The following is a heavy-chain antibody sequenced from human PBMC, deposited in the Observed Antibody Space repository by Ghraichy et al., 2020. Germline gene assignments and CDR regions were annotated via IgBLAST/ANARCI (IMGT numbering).Heavy chain of an antibody. CDR3: AREVGYYDSSGRLWPYYFDY. D-gene: IGHD3-22*01. Sequence: SETLSLTCAVYGGSFSGYYWSWIRQPPGKGLEWIGEINHSGSTNYNPSLKSRVTISVDTSKNQFSLKLSSVTAADTAVYYCAREVGYYDSSGRLWPYYFDYWGQGTLVTVSS. CDR2: INHSGST. J-gene: IGHJ4*02. CDR1: GGSFSGYY. V-gene: IGHV4-34*01.